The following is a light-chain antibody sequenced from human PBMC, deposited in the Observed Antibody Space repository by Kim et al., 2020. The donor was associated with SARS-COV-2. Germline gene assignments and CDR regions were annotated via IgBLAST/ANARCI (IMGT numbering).Light chain of an antibody. CDR3: QAWDTSTAV. V-gene: IGLV3-1*01. CDR2: QDN. Sequence: VSPGQTATITCSGDKFGDKFACWYQQKAGQSPVLVIYQDNKRPSGIPERFSGSNSGNTATLTISGTQAMDEADYYCQAWDTSTAVFGTGTKVTVL. J-gene: IGLJ1*01. CDR1: KFGDKF.